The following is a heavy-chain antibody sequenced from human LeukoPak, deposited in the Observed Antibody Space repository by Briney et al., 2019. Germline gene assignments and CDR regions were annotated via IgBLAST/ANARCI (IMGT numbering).Heavy chain of an antibody. CDR1: GGSFSGYY. D-gene: IGHD4-17*01. V-gene: IGHV4-34*01. J-gene: IGHJ6*02. Sequence: SETLSLTCAVYGGSFSGYYWSWIRQPPGKGLEWIGEINHSGSTNYNPSLKSRVTISVDTSKNQFSLKLSSVTAADTAVYYCARGTGGKFYYYGMDVWGQGTTVTVSS. CDR3: ARGTGGKFYYYGMDV. CDR2: INHSGST.